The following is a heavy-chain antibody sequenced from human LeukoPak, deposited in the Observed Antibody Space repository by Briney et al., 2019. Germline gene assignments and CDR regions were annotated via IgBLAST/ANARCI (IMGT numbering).Heavy chain of an antibody. CDR1: GVSIGSGDYY. CDR3: ARVKASRGHYNAVASVIDM. Sequence: PSETLSLTCTVSGVSIGSGDYYWSWIRQPPGKGLEWIGYIYYSGSIYYNPSLKSRVNISVDTSKNQFSLKLSSVTAADTAVYYCARVKASRGHYNAVASVIDMWGHGTMVTVSS. V-gene: IGHV4-30-4*08. J-gene: IGHJ3*02. CDR2: IYYSGSI. D-gene: IGHD3-22*01.